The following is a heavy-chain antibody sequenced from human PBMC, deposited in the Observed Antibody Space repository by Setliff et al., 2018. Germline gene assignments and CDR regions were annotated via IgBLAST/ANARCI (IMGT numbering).Heavy chain of an antibody. CDR3: ARAHTWSLPNDNSGYPGWFDP. CDR1: GGSITSGTYY. V-gene: IGHV4-39*02. Sequence: SETLSLTCTVSGGSITSGTYYWGWIRQPPGKGLEWIGRIHYRGTTYYNPSLKSRVTMSVDTSKNHVSLKLSSVTAADTAVYSCARAHTWSLPNDNSGYPGWFDPWGQGTLVTVSS. CDR2: IHYRGTT. J-gene: IGHJ5*02. D-gene: IGHD3-22*01.